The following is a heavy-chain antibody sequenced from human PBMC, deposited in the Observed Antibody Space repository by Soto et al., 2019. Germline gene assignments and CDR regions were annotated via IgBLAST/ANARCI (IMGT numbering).Heavy chain of an antibody. D-gene: IGHD3-22*01. Sequence: QVQLVQSGAEVKKPGASVKVSCKASGYTFTSYDINWVRQATGQGLEWMGWMNPNSGNTGYAQKFQGRVTMTRNTSISTAYLELSSLRSEDTAGYYCARGISDYYESSGYYHAFDLWGQGTMVTVA. CDR3: ARGISDYYESSGYYHAFDL. V-gene: IGHV1-8*01. J-gene: IGHJ3*01. CDR1: GYTFTSYD. CDR2: MNPNSGNT.